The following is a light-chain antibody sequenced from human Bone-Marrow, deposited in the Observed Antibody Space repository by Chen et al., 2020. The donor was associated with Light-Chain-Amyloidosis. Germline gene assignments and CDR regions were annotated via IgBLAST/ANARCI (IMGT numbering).Light chain of an antibody. J-gene: IGLJ3*02. CDR1: SSDIGGYNF. Sequence: QSDLTHPASVSGSPGQSITISCTGTSSDIGGYNFVSWFQQHPGKVPKVIIYDVNNRPSGVANRFSGSKSGNTASLTISGLQAEDEADYYCSSHTSSDTWVFGGGTKLTVL. V-gene: IGLV2-14*01. CDR3: SSHTSSDTWV. CDR2: DVN.